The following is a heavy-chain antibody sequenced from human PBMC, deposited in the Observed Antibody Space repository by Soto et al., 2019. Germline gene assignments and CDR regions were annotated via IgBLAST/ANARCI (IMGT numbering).Heavy chain of an antibody. CDR3: ARDLSWGSNWYYYMDV. CDR1: GFILSDCA. Sequence: EVQLVESGGGLVQPGGSLRLSCATSGFILSDCAMNWVRQAPGKGLEWVSYISSSSSVIDYADSVKGRFTVSRDNARNSLYLQMISLRAEDMAVYYCARDLSWGSNWYYYMDVWGKGTTVTVSS. D-gene: IGHD7-27*01. J-gene: IGHJ6*03. CDR2: ISSSSSVI. V-gene: IGHV3-48*01.